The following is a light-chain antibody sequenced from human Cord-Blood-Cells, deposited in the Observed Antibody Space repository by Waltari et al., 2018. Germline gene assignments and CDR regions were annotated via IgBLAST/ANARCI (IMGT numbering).Light chain of an antibody. Sequence: DIQMNHSTSSLSASVGDRGTIPCRASQSISSSLNWYQQKPGKAPKLLIYAASILQSGVPSRFSGSGSGTDFTLTISSLQPEDFATYYCQQSYSTPYTFGQGTKLGIK. V-gene: IGKV1-39*01. J-gene: IGKJ2*01. CDR1: QSISSS. CDR2: AAS. CDR3: QQSYSTPYT.